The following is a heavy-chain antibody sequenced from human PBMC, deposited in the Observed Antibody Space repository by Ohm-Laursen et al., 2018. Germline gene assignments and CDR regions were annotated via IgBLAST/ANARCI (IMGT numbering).Heavy chain of an antibody. CDR3: ASGYSHDYIVDY. CDR2: ISSSGSTI. J-gene: IGHJ4*02. D-gene: IGHD5-18*01. Sequence: GSLRLSCAASGFSFSSYEMNWVRQAPGKGLEWVSYISSSGSTIYYADSVKGRFTISRDNAKNSLFLQMNSLRAEDTAVYYCASGYSHDYIVDYWGQGTLVTVSS. V-gene: IGHV3-48*03. CDR1: GFSFSSYE.